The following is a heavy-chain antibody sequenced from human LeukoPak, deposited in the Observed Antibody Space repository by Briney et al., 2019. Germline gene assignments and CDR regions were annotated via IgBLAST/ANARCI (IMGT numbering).Heavy chain of an antibody. J-gene: IGHJ3*02. CDR2: YFSGNT. V-gene: IGHV4-28*03. CDR3: ARGCYYGSCYYNAFDI. Sequence: YFSGNTYYEASVKSRVTMSVDNSKNHFYLQMNCVSAEDTAVYYCARGCYYGSCYYNAFDIWGKGTMVAV. D-gene: IGHD3-22*01.